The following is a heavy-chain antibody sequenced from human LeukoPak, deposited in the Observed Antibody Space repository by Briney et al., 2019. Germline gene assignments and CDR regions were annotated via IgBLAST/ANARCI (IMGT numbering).Heavy chain of an antibody. D-gene: IGHD3-10*01. Sequence: SETLSLTCAVYGGSFSGYYWSWIRQPPGKGLEWIGEINHSGSTNYNPSLKSRVTISVDTSKNQFSLKLSSVTAADTAVYYYARGRTYYYGSGSYRFEYFQHWGQGTLVTVSS. CDR2: INHSGST. CDR1: GGSFSGYY. V-gene: IGHV4-34*01. CDR3: ARGRTYYYGSGSYRFEYFQH. J-gene: IGHJ1*01.